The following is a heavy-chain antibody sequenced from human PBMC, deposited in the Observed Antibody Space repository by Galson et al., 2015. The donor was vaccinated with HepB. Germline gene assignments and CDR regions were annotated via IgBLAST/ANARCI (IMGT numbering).Heavy chain of an antibody. V-gene: IGHV4-59*01. CDR1: GGSISSYY. CDR3: ARESSSGYHWHFDL. J-gene: IGHJ2*01. Sequence: ETLSLTCSVSGGSISSYYWSWIRQPPGKGLEWIGYIYYSGSTNYNPSLKSRVIISIDTSKNQFSLKLRSVTAADTAVYYCARESSSGYHWHFDLWGRGTLVTVSS. CDR2: IYYSGST. D-gene: IGHD3-22*01.